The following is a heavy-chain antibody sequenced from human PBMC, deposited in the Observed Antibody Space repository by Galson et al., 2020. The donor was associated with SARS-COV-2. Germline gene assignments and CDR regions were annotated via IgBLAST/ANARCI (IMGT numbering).Heavy chain of an antibody. Sequence: SETLSLTCTVSGGSISSSSYYWGWIRQPPGKGLEWIGSIYYSGSTYYNPSLKSRVTISVDTSKNQFSLKLSSVTAADTAVYYCARGPGIVATIIFDYWGQGTLVTVSS. CDR2: IYYSGST. D-gene: IGHD5-12*01. CDR1: GGSISSSSYY. J-gene: IGHJ4*02. V-gene: IGHV4-39*07. CDR3: ARGPGIVATIIFDY.